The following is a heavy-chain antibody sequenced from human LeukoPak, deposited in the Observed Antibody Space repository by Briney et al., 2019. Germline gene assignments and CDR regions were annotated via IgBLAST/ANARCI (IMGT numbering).Heavy chain of an antibody. V-gene: IGHV3-23*01. CDR2: ISSGGGIT. D-gene: IGHD1-26*01. J-gene: IGHJ4*02. CDR3: AMGSPDEPLDY. Sequence: GGSLRLSCATSGFTFNSYAMSWVRQAPGKGLDWVSTISSGGGITYYADSVEGRFTISRDNAKNTLYLQMNSLRAEDTAVYYCAMGSPDEPLDYWGQGTLVTVSS. CDR1: GFTFNSYA.